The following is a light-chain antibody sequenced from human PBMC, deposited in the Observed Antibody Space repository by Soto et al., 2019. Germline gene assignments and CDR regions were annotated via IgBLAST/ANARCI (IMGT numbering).Light chain of an antibody. V-gene: IGKV3-20*01. Sequence: SVLTQSPGTLSLSPGERATLSCMASQSVSSSYLAWYQQKPGQAPRLLIYGATSRATGIPDRFSGSGSGTDFTLTISRLEPEDFAVYYCQQYSSSLLTFGGGTKVDI. CDR3: QQYSSSLLT. CDR2: GAT. J-gene: IGKJ4*01. CDR1: QSVSSSY.